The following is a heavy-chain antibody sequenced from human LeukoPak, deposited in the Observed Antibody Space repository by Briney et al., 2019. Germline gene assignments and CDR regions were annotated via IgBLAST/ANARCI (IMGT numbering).Heavy chain of an antibody. Sequence: SVKVSCKASGGTFSSYAISWVRQAPGQGLEWMGGIIPIFGTANYAQKFQGRVTITADESTSTAYMELSSLRSEDTAVYYCAREAKRDLYSFDYWGQGTLVTVSS. CDR3: AREAKRDLYSFDY. J-gene: IGHJ4*02. CDR1: GGTFSSYA. V-gene: IGHV1-69*01. CDR2: IIPIFGTA.